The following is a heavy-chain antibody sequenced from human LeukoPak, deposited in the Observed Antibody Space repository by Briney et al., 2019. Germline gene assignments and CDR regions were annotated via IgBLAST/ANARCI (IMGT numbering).Heavy chain of an antibody. D-gene: IGHD5-24*01. CDR2: IYDSGST. CDR3: ASRDGYNGVFDY. V-gene: IGHV4-39*01. CDR1: GGSIRSSYYY. J-gene: IGHJ4*02. Sequence: SETLSLTCTVSGGSIRSSYYYWGWIRQPPGKGLEWIGSIYDSGSTYYNPSLKSRVTISVDTSKNQFSLKLNSVTAADTAVYYCASRDGYNGVFDYWGQGTLVTVSS.